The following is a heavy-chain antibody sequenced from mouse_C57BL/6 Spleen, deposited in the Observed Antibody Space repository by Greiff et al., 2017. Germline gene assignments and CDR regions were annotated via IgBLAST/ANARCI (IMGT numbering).Heavy chain of an antibody. CDR3: AREGSGYYFDY. CDR2: ISDGGSYT. CDR1: GFTFSSYA. V-gene: IGHV5-4*01. J-gene: IGHJ2*01. Sequence: EVQGVESGGGLVKPGGSLKLSCAASGFTFSSYAMSWVRQTPEKRLEWVATISDGGSYTYYPDNVKGRFTISRDNAKNNLYLQMSHLKSEDTAMYYCAREGSGYYFDYWGQVTTLTVSS. D-gene: IGHD3-2*02.